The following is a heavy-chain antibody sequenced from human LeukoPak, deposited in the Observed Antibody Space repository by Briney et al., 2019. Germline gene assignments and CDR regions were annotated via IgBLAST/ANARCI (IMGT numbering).Heavy chain of an antibody. J-gene: IGHJ4*02. Sequence: PSETLSLTCAVSGYSISSGYYWGWIRQPPGKGLEWIGSIYHSGGTYYNPSLKSRVTISVDTSKNQFSLKLSSVTAADTAVYYCARHRYLSLVYFDYWGQGTLVTVSS. D-gene: IGHD2-2*01. V-gene: IGHV4-38-2*01. CDR1: GYSISSGYY. CDR3: ARHRYLSLVYFDY. CDR2: IYHSGGT.